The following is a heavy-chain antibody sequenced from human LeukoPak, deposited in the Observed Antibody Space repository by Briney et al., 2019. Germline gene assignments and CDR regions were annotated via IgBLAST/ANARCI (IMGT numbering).Heavy chain of an antibody. Sequence: GSLRLSCAASGFTFSSYSMNWVRQAPGKGLEWVSHITASGTAMFYADSVRGRFTISRDNAKNSLYLQMNSLRDEDTAVYYCASSGSYRFDYWGQGTLVTVSS. CDR2: ITASGTAM. D-gene: IGHD1-26*01. CDR3: ASSGSYRFDY. V-gene: IGHV3-48*02. J-gene: IGHJ4*02. CDR1: GFTFSSYS.